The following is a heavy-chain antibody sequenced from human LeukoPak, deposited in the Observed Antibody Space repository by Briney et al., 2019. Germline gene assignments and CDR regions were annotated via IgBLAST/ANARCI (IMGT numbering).Heavy chain of an antibody. CDR3: ARGPTHVSFDY. J-gene: IGHJ4*02. V-gene: IGHV4-59*01. Sequence: TPSETLSLTCSVSGGSISDYYWRWFRQPPGERLECFGFMSNSGTTNYNPSLKSRVTISLDTSKHQFFLDLSSVTAADTAVYYCARGPTHVSFDYWGQGTLGT. CDR1: GGSISDYY. CDR2: MSNSGTT.